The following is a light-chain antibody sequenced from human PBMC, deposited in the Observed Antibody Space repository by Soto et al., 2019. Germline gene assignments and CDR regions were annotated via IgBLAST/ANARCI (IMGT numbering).Light chain of an antibody. CDR1: SSDVGGYDY. V-gene: IGLV2-14*01. CDR3: SSYSSSSTRV. J-gene: IGLJ1*01. CDR2: EVS. Sequence: QSALTQPASVSGSPGQSITISCTGTSSDVGGYDYVSWYQQHPGKAPKLMIYEVSNRPSGVSNRFSGSKSGNTASLTISGLQAGDEADYYCSSYSSSSTRVFGTGTQLTVL.